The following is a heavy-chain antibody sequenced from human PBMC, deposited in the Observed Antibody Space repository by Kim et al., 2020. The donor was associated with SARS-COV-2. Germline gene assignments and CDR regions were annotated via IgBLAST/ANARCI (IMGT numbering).Heavy chain of an antibody. CDR3: ARSPRRGSGSYYLDY. D-gene: IGHD3-10*01. CDR2: IWYDGSNK. Sequence: GGSLRLSCAASGFTFSSYGMHWVRQAPGKGLEWVAVIWYDGSNKYYADSVKGRFTISRDNSKNTLYLQMNSLRAEDTAVYYCARSPRRGSGSYYLDYWGQGTLVTVSS. CDR1: GFTFSSYG. J-gene: IGHJ4*02. V-gene: IGHV3-33*01.